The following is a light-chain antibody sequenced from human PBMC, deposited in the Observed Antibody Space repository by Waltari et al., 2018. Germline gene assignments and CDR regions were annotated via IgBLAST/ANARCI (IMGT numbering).Light chain of an antibody. V-gene: IGLV1-40*01. CDR2: GNN. CDR3: QSYDSRLAVV. CDR1: SSNIGAGYD. J-gene: IGLJ2*01. Sequence: QSVLTQPPSVSGAPGQRVTISCTGSSSNIGAGYDVHWYQQPPGTAPKLLVYGNNNRPSGVPDRFSGSKSGTSASLAITGLQAEDEADYYCQSYDSRLAVVFGGGTKVTVL.